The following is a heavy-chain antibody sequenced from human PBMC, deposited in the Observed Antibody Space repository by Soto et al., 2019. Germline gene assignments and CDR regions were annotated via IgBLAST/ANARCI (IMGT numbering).Heavy chain of an antibody. CDR2: IYYSGST. D-gene: IGHD6-13*01. CDR3: ARRGSSSWYGY. J-gene: IGHJ4*02. V-gene: IGHV4-39*01. CDR1: GGSISSSSYY. Sequence: QLQLQESGPGLVKPSETLSLTCTVSGGSISSSSYYWGWIRQPPGKGLEWIGRIYYSGSTYYNPSLKSRVTISVDTSKNQSSLKLSSVTAADTAVYYCARRGSSSWYGYWGQGTLVTVSS.